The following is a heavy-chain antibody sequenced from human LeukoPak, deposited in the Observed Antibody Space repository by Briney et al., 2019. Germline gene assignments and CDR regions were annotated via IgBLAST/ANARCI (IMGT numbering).Heavy chain of an antibody. CDR2: IKKDGSEK. CDR3: ARHLSGITGYTYGRGIDY. J-gene: IGHJ4*02. CDR1: GFTFSSHW. V-gene: IGHV3-7*01. D-gene: IGHD5-18*01. Sequence: GRSLRLSCRASGFTFSSHWMSWVRQAPGKGLEWVANIKKDGSEKYYVDSVKGRFTISRDNAKKSLYLQMNSLRAEDTAVYYCARHLSGITGYTYGRGIDYWGQGTLLTVSS.